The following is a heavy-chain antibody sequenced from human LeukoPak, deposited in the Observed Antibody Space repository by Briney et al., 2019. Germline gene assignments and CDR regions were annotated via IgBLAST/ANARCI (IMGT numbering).Heavy chain of an antibody. V-gene: IGHV1-18*01. J-gene: IGHJ4*02. CDR2: ISANNGDT. CDR3: ARDSLYGVVDY. D-gene: IGHD4-17*01. Sequence: ASVKVSCKASGYTFTSYGISWVRQAPGQGLEWMGWISANNGDTDYPPKLQDRVTMTTDTYTSTAYMYLSSLRSEDTAVYYCARDSLYGVVDYWGQGTLVTVSS. CDR1: GYTFTSYG.